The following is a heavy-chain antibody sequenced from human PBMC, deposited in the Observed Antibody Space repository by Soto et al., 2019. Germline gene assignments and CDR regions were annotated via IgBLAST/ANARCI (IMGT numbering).Heavy chain of an antibody. J-gene: IGHJ6*02. CDR1: KFTFSSHA. D-gene: IGHD3-3*02. V-gene: IGHV3-48*02. CDR3: ARDPHFYYSGMDI. Sequence: GGSLRLSCVASKFTFSSHAMNWVRQAPGQGLEWISHISSGSGPTYYADSVKGRFTISRDDAKNSLYLLMNNLRDEDTGVYYCARDPHFYYSGMDIWGQGTTVTVSS. CDR2: ISSGSGPT.